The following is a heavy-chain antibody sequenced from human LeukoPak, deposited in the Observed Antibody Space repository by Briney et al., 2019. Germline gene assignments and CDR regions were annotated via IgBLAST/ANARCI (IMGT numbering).Heavy chain of an antibody. CDR2: ISSSGSTI. CDR1: GFTFSSYE. CDR3: ARALIGPYGMDV. J-gene: IGHJ6*02. Sequence: PGGSLRLSCAASGFTFSSYEMNRVRQAPGKGLEWVSYISSSGSTIYYADSVKGRFTISRDNAKDSLYLQMNSLRAEDTAVYYCARALIGPYGMDVWGQGTTVTVFS. V-gene: IGHV3-48*03. D-gene: IGHD3-16*01.